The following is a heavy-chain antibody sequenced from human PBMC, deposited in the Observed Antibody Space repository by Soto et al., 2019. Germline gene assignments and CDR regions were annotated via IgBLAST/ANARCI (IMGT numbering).Heavy chain of an antibody. CDR3: ARTGWADAFEX. Sequence: GESLKISWKASGFSFTSYWIGWVRQVPGKGLEFMGIIYPRDSDTRYKTSFQGQVTISVDESINTAYLQWSSLKTSDTAMYYCARTGWADAFEXWGQGTMLPVS. CDR2: IYPRDSDT. CDR1: GFSFTSYW. J-gene: IGHJ3*02. V-gene: IGHV5-51*01. D-gene: IGHD2-15*01.